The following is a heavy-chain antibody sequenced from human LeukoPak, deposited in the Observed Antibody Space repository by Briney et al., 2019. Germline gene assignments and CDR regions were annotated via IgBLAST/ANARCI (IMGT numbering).Heavy chain of an antibody. CDR3: TTGGEDHVLLWFGDAIPPDAFDI. CDR1: GFTFSNAW. Sequence: GGSLRLSCAASGFTFSNAWMSWVRQAPGKGLEWVGRIKSKTDGGTTDYAAPVKGRFTISRDDSKNALYLQMNSLKTEDTAVYYCTTGGEDHVLLWFGDAIPPDAFDIWGQGTMVTVSS. V-gene: IGHV3-15*01. CDR2: IKSKTDGGTT. D-gene: IGHD3-10*01. J-gene: IGHJ3*02.